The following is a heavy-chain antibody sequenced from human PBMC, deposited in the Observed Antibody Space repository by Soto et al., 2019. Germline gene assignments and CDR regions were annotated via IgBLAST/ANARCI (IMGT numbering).Heavy chain of an antibody. Sequence: QVQLEQSGPGLVKPSQTLSLTCNISGGSISSVNHYWSWIRQSPGEGLEWIGYIFDRGTTHYNPSLKGRVTITGDTSQTQFSLTIHSVTVADTAVYYCARKVAGTGAFDYWGQGTRVTVSS. J-gene: IGHJ4*02. V-gene: IGHV4-30-4*01. CDR3: ARKVAGTGAFDY. CDR2: IFDRGTT. D-gene: IGHD2-8*02. CDR1: GGSISSVNHY.